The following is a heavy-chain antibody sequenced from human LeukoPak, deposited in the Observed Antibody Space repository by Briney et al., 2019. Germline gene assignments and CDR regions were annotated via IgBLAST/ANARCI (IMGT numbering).Heavy chain of an antibody. J-gene: IGHJ4*02. CDR3: AKKVGRYCSGGSCSAPFDY. D-gene: IGHD2-15*01. V-gene: IGHV3-23*01. Sequence: GGSLRLSCAASGFTFSSYAMSWVRQAPGKGLEWVSAISGSGGSTYYADPVRGRFTISRDNSKNTLYLQMNSLRAEDTAVYYCAKKVGRYCSGGSCSAPFDYWGQGTLVTVSS. CDR2: ISGSGGST. CDR1: GFTFSSYA.